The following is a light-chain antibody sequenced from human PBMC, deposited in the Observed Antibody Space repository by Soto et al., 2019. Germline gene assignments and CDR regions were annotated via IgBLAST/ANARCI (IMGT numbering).Light chain of an antibody. CDR3: QQNNKCPIT. CDR1: QSVAGN. Sequence: EIVMTQSPATLSVSPGVRATLSCGASQSVAGNLAWYQQNPGQAPRLLIYGATTRATGIPTRFSGVGSGTAFTLTISRLQSEDSAIYYCQQNNKCPITLGRETKVEIK. J-gene: IGKJ4*01. CDR2: GAT. V-gene: IGKV3-15*01.